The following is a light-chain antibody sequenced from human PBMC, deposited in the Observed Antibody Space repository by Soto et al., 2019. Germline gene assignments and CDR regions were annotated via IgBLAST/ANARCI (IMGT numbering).Light chain of an antibody. J-gene: IGLJ7*01. CDR3: QTWGTGIAV. V-gene: IGLV4-69*01. CDR1: SGYSSYA. CDR2: LNSDGSH. Sequence: QLVLTQSPSASASLGASVKLTCTVSSGYSSYAIAWHQQQPEKGPRYLMKLNSDGSHSKGDGIPDRFSGSSSGAERYLTISSLQDEDEADYYCQTWGTGIAVFGGGTQLTVL.